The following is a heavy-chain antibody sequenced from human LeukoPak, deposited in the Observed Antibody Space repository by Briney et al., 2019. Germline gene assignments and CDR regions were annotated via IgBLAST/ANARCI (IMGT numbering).Heavy chain of an antibody. J-gene: IGHJ6*03. Sequence: GGSLRLSCAASGFTFDDYAMHWVRQAPGKGLEWVSLISWDGGSTYYADSVKGRFTISRDNSKNSLYLQMNSLRAEDTALYYCAKDYGDYGSYCYYYMDVWGKGTTVTVSS. CDR1: GFTFDDYA. V-gene: IGHV3-43D*03. CDR3: AKDYGDYGSYCYYYMDV. CDR2: ISWDGGST. D-gene: IGHD4-17*01.